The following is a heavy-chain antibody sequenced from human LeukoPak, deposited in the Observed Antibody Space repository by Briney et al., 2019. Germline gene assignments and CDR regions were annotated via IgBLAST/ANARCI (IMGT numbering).Heavy chain of an antibody. Sequence: ASVKVSCKSAGGTFSSYAISWVRQAPGQGLEWMGGIIPIFGTANYAQKFQGRVTITADESTSTAYMELSSLRSEDTAVYYCARGSLLWFGELWPLDYWGQGTLVTVSS. J-gene: IGHJ4*02. CDR2: IIPIFGTA. V-gene: IGHV1-69*01. CDR3: ARGSLLWFGELWPLDY. D-gene: IGHD3-10*01. CDR1: GGTFSSYA.